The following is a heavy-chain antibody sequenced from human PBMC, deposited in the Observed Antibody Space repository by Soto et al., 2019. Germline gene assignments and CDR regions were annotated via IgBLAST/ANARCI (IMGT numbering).Heavy chain of an antibody. CDR2: IYYSGNT. CDR3: ARDRLMATAGTARHYFGLDV. J-gene: IGHJ6*02. D-gene: IGHD5-18*01. Sequence: PSETLSLTCTVSGGSISSGGYYWSWVRQNPRRGLEWIGNIYYSGNTYYNPSLKSRLTISVDTSKNQFSLNLSSVTAADTAVYYCARDRLMATAGTARHYFGLDVWGQGTTVTVSS. CDR1: GGSISSGGYY. V-gene: IGHV4-31*03.